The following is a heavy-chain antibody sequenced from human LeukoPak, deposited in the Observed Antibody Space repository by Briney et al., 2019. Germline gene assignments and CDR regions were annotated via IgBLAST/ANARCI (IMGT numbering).Heavy chain of an antibody. CDR3: ASASLMTTVLHDAFDI. CDR2: INPNSGGT. J-gene: IGHJ3*02. V-gene: IGHV1-2*02. D-gene: IGHD4-17*01. CDR1: GYTFTGYY. Sequence: ASVKVSCKASGYTFTGYYMHWVRQAPGQGLEWMGWINPNSGGTNYAQKFQGRVTMTRDTSISTAYMELSRLRSDDTAVYYCASASLMTTVLHDAFDIWGQGTMVTVSS.